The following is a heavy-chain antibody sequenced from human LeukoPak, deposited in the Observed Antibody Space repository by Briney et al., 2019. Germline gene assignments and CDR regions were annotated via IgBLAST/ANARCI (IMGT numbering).Heavy chain of an antibody. Sequence: GGSLRLSCAASGFTFTSYAMSWVRQAPGKGLEWVATARGDGTTYYADSVKGRLTVSRDNSKNTLYLQMNSLRAEDTAIYYCAKGDSYSGYANLHYWGKGTLVTVSS. CDR1: GFTFTSYA. CDR3: AKGDSYSGYANLHY. V-gene: IGHV3-23*01. D-gene: IGHD5-12*01. J-gene: IGHJ4*02. CDR2: ARGDGTT.